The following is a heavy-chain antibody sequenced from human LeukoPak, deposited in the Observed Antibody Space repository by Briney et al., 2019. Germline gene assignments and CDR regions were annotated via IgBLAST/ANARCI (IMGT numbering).Heavy chain of an antibody. D-gene: IGHD3-3*01. CDR3: ARPVAYYDCLGDAFDI. J-gene: IGHJ3*02. Sequence: SETLSLTCAVSGYSISSGYYWGWIRQPPGKGLEWIGSIYHSGSTYYNPSLKSRVTISVDTSKNQFSLKLSSVTAADTAVYYCARPVAYYDCLGDAFDIWGQGTMVTVSS. CDR2: IYHSGST. CDR1: GYSISSGYY. V-gene: IGHV4-38-2*01.